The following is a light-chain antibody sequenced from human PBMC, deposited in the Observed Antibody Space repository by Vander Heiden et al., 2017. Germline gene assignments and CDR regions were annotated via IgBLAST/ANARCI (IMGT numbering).Light chain of an antibody. J-gene: IGLJ3*02. V-gene: IGLV2-11*01. CDR1: SSDVGGYKY. CDR2: DVN. Sequence: QSALTQPRSVSGSPGQSVTISCPGTSSDVGGYKYVSWYQQYSGKAHKLMISDVNKRPSGVPDRFSGSKSGNTASRTISGLQAEDEANYDCCSYAGSYPWVFGGGTKLTVL. CDR3: CSYAGSYPWV.